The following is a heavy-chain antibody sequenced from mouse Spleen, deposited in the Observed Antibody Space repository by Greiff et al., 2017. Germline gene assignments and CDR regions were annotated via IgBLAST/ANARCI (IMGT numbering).Heavy chain of an antibody. CDR1: GYSFTGYY. D-gene: IGHD2-5*01. Sequence: LVKTGASVKISCKASGYSFTGYYMHWVKQSHGKSLEWIGYISCSNGATSYNQKFKGKATFTVDTSSSTAYMQFNSLTSEDSAVYYSARLIYYSNSWYFDVWGAGTTVTVSS. CDR3: ARLIYYSNSWYFDV. CDR2: ISCSNGAT. J-gene: IGHJ1*01. V-gene: IGHV1S34*01.